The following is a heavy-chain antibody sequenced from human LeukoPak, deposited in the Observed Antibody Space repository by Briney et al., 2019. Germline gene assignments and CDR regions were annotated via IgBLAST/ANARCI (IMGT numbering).Heavy chain of an antibody. CDR3: ARDGDRYCSGGSCFFSAYYYYGMDV. Sequence: GGSLRLSCAASGFTFSSYSMNWVRQAPGKGLEWVSSISSSSSYIYYADSVKGRFTISRDNAKNSLYLQMNSLRAEDTAVYYCARDGDRYCSGGSCFFSAYYYYGMDVWGQGTTVTVSS. D-gene: IGHD2-15*01. V-gene: IGHV3-21*01. CDR2: ISSSSSYI. CDR1: GFTFSSYS. J-gene: IGHJ6*02.